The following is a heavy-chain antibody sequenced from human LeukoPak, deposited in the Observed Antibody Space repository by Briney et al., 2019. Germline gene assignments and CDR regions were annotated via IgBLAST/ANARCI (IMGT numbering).Heavy chain of an antibody. Sequence: SENLSLTCSVSGYSINSGYYWGWIRQPPGKGLEWIASIYHSGSTYYNLSLKSRVTISVDTSKNQFSLKLSSVTAADTAVYYCARDGRIRFPVTNWFDPWGQGTLVTVSS. J-gene: IGHJ5*02. V-gene: IGHV4-38-2*02. CDR3: ARDGRIRFPVTNWFDP. CDR1: GYSINSGYY. CDR2: IYHSGST. D-gene: IGHD3-3*01.